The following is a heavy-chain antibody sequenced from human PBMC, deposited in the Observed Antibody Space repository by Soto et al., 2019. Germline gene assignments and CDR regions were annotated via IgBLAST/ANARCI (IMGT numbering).Heavy chain of an antibody. J-gene: IGHJ4*02. Sequence: KSSETLSLTCAVSGGSISSSNWWSCVRQPPGKGLEWIGEIYHSGSTNYNPSLKSRVTISVDKSKNQFSLKLSSVTAADTAVYYCARTSESSWIADYWGQGTLVTVSS. CDR2: IYHSGST. V-gene: IGHV4-4*02. CDR3: ARTSESSWIADY. D-gene: IGHD6-13*01. CDR1: GGSISSSNW.